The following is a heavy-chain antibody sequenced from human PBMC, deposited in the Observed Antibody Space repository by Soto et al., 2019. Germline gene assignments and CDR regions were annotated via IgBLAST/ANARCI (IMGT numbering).Heavy chain of an antibody. V-gene: IGHV4-31*03. D-gene: IGHD3-22*01. Sequence: SETLSLTCTVSGGSIGRGGYYWSWLRQHPGKGLEWIGYIYYTGSTYYSPSLKSRVFISMDTSKNQFSLNLSSVTAADTAVYYCARVEPYYYDSSSYFNYFDYWGQGTLVTVSS. J-gene: IGHJ4*02. CDR1: GGSIGRGGYY. CDR3: ARVEPYYYDSSSYFNYFDY. CDR2: IYYTGST.